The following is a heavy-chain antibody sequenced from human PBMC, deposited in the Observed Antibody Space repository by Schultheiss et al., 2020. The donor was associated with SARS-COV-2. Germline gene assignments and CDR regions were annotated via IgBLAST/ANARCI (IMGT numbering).Heavy chain of an antibody. Sequence: SETLSLTCAVSGYSISSGYYWGWIRQPPGKGLEWIGEINHSGSTNYNPSLKSRVTISVDTSKNQFSLKLSSVTAADTAVYYCASTRGVRAYGMDVWGQGTTVTVSS. CDR1: GYSISSGYY. CDR3: ASTRGVRAYGMDV. J-gene: IGHJ6*02. D-gene: IGHD3-10*01. CDR2: INHSGST. V-gene: IGHV4-38-2*01.